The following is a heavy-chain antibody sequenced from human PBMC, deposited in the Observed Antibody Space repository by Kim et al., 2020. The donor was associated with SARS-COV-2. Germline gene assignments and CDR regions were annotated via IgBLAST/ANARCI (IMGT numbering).Heavy chain of an antibody. CDR3: TRVGDGYKYYFDY. Sequence: GGSLRLSCTASGFTFGDYAMSWFRQAPGKGLEWVGFIRSKAYGGTTEYAASVKGRFTISRDDSKSIAYLQINSLKTEDTAVYYCTRVGDGYKYYFDYWGQGALVTVSS. V-gene: IGHV3-49*03. CDR1: GFTFGDYA. J-gene: IGHJ4*02. D-gene: IGHD5-12*01. CDR2: IRSKAYGGTT.